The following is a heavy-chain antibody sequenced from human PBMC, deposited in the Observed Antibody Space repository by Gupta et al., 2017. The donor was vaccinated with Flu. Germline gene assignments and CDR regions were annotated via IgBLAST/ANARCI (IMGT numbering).Heavy chain of an antibody. CDR1: GFTLDDYT. V-gene: IGHV3-43*01. J-gene: IGHJ6*02. CDR3: AKDIRKGSYYYAVDV. Sequence: EVQLVESGGAVVQPGGSLRLSCAASGFTLDDYTMQWVRQAPGKGLEWVSLISWDGGSTFYADSVQGRFTISRDDSKNSLYLQMNSLRTEDTALYYCAKDIRKGSYYYAVDVWGQGTTVTVSS. D-gene: IGHD3-10*01. CDR2: ISWDGGST.